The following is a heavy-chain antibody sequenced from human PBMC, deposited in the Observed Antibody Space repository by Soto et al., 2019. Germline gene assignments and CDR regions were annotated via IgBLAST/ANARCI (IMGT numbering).Heavy chain of an antibody. CDR3: ASGHDAYKVRY. CDR2: IYYTGNT. V-gene: IGHV4-30-4*01. J-gene: IGHJ4*02. D-gene: IGHD1-1*01. CDR1: GDSISSGDYY. Sequence: SETLSLTCTVSGDSISSGDYYWSWVRLSPGKGLEWIGYIYYTGNTYYNPSLKSRPTISIDTSENQFSLKLTSVTAADTAVYFCASGHDAYKVRYWGQGTLVTVSS.